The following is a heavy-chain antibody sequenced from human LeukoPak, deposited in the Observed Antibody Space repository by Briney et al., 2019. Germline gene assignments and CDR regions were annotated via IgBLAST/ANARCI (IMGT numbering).Heavy chain of an antibody. V-gene: IGHV1-69*01. CDR1: GGTFSSYA. Sequence: SVKVSCKASGGTFSSYAISWVRQAPGQGLEWMGGIIPIFGTANYAQKFQGRVTITADESTSTAYMELSSLRSEDTAVYYCARDKGGCSSTSCYEGVDYYYGMDVWGKGTTVTVSS. J-gene: IGHJ6*04. D-gene: IGHD2-2*01. CDR3: ARDKGGCSSTSCYEGVDYYYGMDV. CDR2: IIPIFGTA.